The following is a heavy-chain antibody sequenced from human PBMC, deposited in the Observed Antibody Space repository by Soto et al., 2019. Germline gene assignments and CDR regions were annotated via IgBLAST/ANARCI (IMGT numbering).Heavy chain of an antibody. D-gene: IGHD5-18*01. CDR2: VWYDGSDK. CDR1: GFTFSSHG. V-gene: IGHV3-33*01. Sequence: QVQLVESGEGVVHPGRSLRLSCVESGFTFSSHGIHWVRQAPGKGLEWVEVVWYDGSDKYYADSWKGRFTISRDNSKSMLYLQLNSLRVEDTAVYYCARGGGHMFYYFDYWGQGTLGTVSS. CDR3: ARGGGHMFYYFDY. J-gene: IGHJ4*02.